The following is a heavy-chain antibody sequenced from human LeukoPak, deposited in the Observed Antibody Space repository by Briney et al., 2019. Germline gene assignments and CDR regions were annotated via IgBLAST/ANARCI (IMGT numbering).Heavy chain of an antibody. CDR1: GGSISSGSYY. Sequence: SETLSLTCTVSGGSISSGSYYWSWIRQPPGKGLEWIGEIYHSGSTNYNPSLKSRVTISLDKSKNQFSLKLSSVTAADTAVYYCATKGQWELPNDYWGQGTLVTVSS. V-gene: IGHV4-39*07. CDR2: IYHSGST. D-gene: IGHD1-26*01. J-gene: IGHJ4*02. CDR3: ATKGQWELPNDY.